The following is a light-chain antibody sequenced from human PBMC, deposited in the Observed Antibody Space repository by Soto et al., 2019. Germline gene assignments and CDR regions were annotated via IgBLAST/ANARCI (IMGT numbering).Light chain of an antibody. V-gene: IGKV3-20*01. CDR2: DTS. CDR1: QSVSSDN. CDR3: QHYCPSPPWT. J-gene: IGKJ1*01. Sequence: EIVLTQSPGTLSLSPGERATLSCRASQSVSSDNLAWYQQKPGQAPRLLIYDTSTRATGIPDRFSGSGSGTDFTLTISRLEPEDFVVCYCQHYCPSPPWTFGQGTRVEIK.